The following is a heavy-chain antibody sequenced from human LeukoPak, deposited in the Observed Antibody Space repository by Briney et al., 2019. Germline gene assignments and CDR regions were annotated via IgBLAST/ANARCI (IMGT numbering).Heavy chain of an antibody. CDR2: INPNSGGT. CDR3: ARAEYQLPGPFDY. Sequence: ASVKVSCKASGYTFTGYYMHWVRQAPGQGLEWTGWINPNSGGTNYAQKFQGRVTMTRDTSISTAYMELSRLRSDDTAVYYCARAEYQLPGPFDYWGQGTLVTVSS. V-gene: IGHV1-2*02. CDR1: GYTFTGYY. J-gene: IGHJ4*02. D-gene: IGHD2-2*01.